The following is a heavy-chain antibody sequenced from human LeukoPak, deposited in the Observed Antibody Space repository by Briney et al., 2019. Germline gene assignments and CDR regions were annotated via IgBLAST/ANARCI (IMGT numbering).Heavy chain of an antibody. Sequence: GGSLRLSCAASGFTFSSYAMSWVRQAPRKWLEWVSAIIGSGGSTYYAYSVNGRFTISRDNSKNTLYLRMNSLRAEDTAVYYCAKTYSIAAAGTSDYWGQGTLVTVSS. CDR1: GFTFSSYA. V-gene: IGHV3-23*01. J-gene: IGHJ4*02. CDR3: AKTYSIAAAGTSDY. CDR2: IIGSGGST. D-gene: IGHD6-13*01.